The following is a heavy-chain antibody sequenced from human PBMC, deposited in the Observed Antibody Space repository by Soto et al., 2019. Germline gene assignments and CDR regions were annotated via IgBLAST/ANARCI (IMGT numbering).Heavy chain of an antibody. D-gene: IGHD3-22*01. V-gene: IGHV3-11*01. J-gene: IGHJ4*02. CDR1: GFIFRDWF. CDR3: AKIESRFFYDSTGYYPFDY. CDR2: ISKDSGRAT. Sequence: PGGSLRLSCAASGFIFRDWFMSWIRQAPGKGLEWISYISKDSGRATRYADSVMGRFTISRDNSKNTVYLQMNSLRAEDTAVYYCAKIESRFFYDSTGYYPFDYWGQGTLVTVSS.